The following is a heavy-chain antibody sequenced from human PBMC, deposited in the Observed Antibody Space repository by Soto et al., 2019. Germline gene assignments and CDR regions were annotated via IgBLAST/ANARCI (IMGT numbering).Heavy chain of an antibody. CDR2: INRSGSS. J-gene: IGHJ4*02. D-gene: IGHD2-8*02. CDR3: ARDKITGLIDY. V-gene: IGHV4-34*01. CDR1: VGSVSGYD. Sequence: SETLSLTCAVYVGSVSGYDWTWIRQPPGTWLEWIGEINRSGSSNXXPSLKSRVXISVDTSENHFXLKLTXLTSADTAVYYCARDKITGLIDYWGQGTLVTXS.